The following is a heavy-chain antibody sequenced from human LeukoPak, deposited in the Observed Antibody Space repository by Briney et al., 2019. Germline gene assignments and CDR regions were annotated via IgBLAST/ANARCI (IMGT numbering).Heavy chain of an antibody. D-gene: IGHD1-26*01. Sequence: SGPTLLHPTPTLTLTCTFSGFSLGTNGMRACWIRHPPVKALEWLSLIDLDNDKFYSTSLRTRLTIFKNTSKNQVVLTMTNMGPVDTATYYCARSSDGSFYDYWGQGTLVTVSS. J-gene: IGHJ4*02. V-gene: IGHV2-70*04. CDR2: IDLDNDK. CDR1: GFSLGTNGMR. CDR3: ARSSDGSFYDY.